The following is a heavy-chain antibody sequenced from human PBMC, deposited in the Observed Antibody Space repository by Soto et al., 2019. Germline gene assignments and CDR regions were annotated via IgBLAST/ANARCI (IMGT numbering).Heavy chain of an antibody. J-gene: IGHJ4*02. D-gene: IGHD3-22*01. CDR3: ALRSMAVVPEY. Sequence: QVQLQESGPGLVKPSETLSLTCAVSGDSISTYYCMWIRQPPGKGLESIGYLYYGRSANYNPSLMSRVTLSVDTSTNQCSLTLSSMTAADTAVYYCALRSMAVVPEYWGQGTLVTVSS. CDR1: GDSISTYY. CDR2: LYYGRSA. V-gene: IGHV4-59*01.